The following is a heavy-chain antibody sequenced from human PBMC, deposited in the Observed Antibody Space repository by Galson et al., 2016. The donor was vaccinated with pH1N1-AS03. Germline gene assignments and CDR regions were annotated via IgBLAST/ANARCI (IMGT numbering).Heavy chain of an antibody. J-gene: IGHJ6*02. D-gene: IGHD2-2*01. CDR1: GYIFTGFY. CDR2: INTDSGVT. Sequence: SVKVSCKASGYIFTGFYVHWVRQAPGQGLEWMGWINTDSGVTNYAQKFEAWVTMTRDTSVSTAYMELYGLKSDDTAVYYCARDPRGPCSSSTCPTTYYFGMDVWGQGTTVIVSS. V-gene: IGHV1-2*04. CDR3: ARDPRGPCSSSTCPTTYYFGMDV.